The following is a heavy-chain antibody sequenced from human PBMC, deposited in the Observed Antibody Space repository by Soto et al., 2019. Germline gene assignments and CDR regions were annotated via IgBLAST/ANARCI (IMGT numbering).Heavy chain of an antibody. V-gene: IGHV1-69*13. Sequence: SVKVSCKVSGDTFSTYAISWVRQAPGQGLEWMGGIVPIYAAVNYAEKFQGRVTITADGSTNIAYMELSGLTSEDTAVYYCAREGLVLVPTTVNSDYYYYAMDVWGQGTTVTVSS. CDR3: AREGLVLVPTTVNSDYYYYAMDV. CDR1: GDTFSTYA. J-gene: IGHJ6*02. D-gene: IGHD2-2*01. CDR2: IVPIYAAV.